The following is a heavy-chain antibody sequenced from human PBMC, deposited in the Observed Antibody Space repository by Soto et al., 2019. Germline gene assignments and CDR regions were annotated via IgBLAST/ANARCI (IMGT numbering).Heavy chain of an antibody. D-gene: IGHD3-3*01. J-gene: IGHJ6*02. CDR1: GFTFSNSW. CDR2: IKSKTDGGTT. CDR3: TTGGSITIFGGHYGMEV. Sequence: GGSLRLSCAASGFTFSNSWMNWVRQAPGKGLEGVGRIKSKTDGGTTDYAAHVKGRFTISRDDSKNTLYLQMNSLKTEDTAVYYCTTGGSITIFGGHYGMEVWGQGTTVTVSS. V-gene: IGHV3-15*07.